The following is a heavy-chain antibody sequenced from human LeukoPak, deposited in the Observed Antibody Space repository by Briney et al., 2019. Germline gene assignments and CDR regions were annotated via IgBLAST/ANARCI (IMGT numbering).Heavy chain of an antibody. CDR1: GFAFSPFA. V-gene: IGHV3-30*04. D-gene: IGHD2/OR15-2a*01. Sequence: GGSLKLSCAASGFAFSPFAMHWVRQAPGKGPEWVAAVSDDGRDSNYADSVKGRFIISRDNSKKALYLQVDSLRPEDTAVYYCVRSYGHRPAYTTYYLGQFFDSWGQGTLVTVSS. CDR3: VRSYGHRPAYTTYYLGQFFDS. J-gene: IGHJ4*02. CDR2: VSDDGRDS.